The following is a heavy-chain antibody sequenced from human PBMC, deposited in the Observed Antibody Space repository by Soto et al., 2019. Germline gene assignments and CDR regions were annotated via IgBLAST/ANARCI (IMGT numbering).Heavy chain of an antibody. V-gene: IGHV3-15*07. CDR1: SVSNAW. Sequence: SVSNAWMNWVRQAPGKGLEWVGRIKSKTDGGTTDYAAPVKGRFTISRDDSKNTLYLQMNSLKTEDTAVYYCTLAYYGDYDLLFWGQGTLVTVSS. CDR3: TLAYYGDYDLLF. D-gene: IGHD4-17*01. J-gene: IGHJ4*02. CDR2: IKSKTDGGTT.